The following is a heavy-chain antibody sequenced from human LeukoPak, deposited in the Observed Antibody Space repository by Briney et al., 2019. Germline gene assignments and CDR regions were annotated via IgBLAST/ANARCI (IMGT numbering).Heavy chain of an antibody. CDR3: ARDPAEEYGGRDCYHDY. CDR1: GFTFSSYS. V-gene: IGHV3-21*01. J-gene: IGHJ4*02. D-gene: IGHD2-21*02. Sequence: GSLRLSCAASGFTFSSYSMNWVRQAPGKGLEWVSSISSSSIYIYYADSVKGRFTISRDNAKNSMYLQMNSLRAEDTAVYSCARDPAEEYGGRDCYHDYWGQGTLVTVSS. CDR2: ISSSSIYI.